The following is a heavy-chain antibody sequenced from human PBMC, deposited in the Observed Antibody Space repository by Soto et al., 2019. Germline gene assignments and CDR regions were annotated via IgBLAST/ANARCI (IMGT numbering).Heavy chain of an antibody. CDR1: GFTFSSYG. CDR2: ISYDGSNK. V-gene: IGHV3-30*03. Sequence: QVQLVESGGGVVQPGRSLRLSCAASGFTFSSYGMHWVRQAPGKGLEWVAVISYDGSNKYYADSVKGRFTISRDNSKNTLYLQMNSLRAEDTAVYYCARTPNGFDYWGQGTLVTVSS. CDR3: ARTPNGFDY. J-gene: IGHJ4*02. D-gene: IGHD2-8*01.